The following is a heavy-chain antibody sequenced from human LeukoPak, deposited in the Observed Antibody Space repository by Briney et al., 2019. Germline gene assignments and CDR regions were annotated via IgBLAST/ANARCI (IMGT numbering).Heavy chain of an antibody. D-gene: IGHD1-26*01. J-gene: IGHJ3*02. CDR1: GFTFSDYY. CDR2: ISSSGSTI. CDR3: ARDPRIVGAHDAFDI. Sequence: PGGSLRLSCAASGFTFSDYYMSWIRQAPGKGLEWVSYISSSGSTIYYADSVKGRFTISRDNAKNSLYLQMNSLRAEDTAVYYCARDPRIVGAHDAFDIWGQGTMVTVSS. V-gene: IGHV3-11*01.